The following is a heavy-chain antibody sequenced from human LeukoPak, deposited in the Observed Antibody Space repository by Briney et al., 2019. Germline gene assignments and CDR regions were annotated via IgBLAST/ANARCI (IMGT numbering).Heavy chain of an antibody. CDR3: AREKIADSSKDY. J-gene: IGHJ4*02. Sequence: SETLSLTCTVSGGSISSGSYYWSWIRQPAGKGLEWIGRIYTSGSTNYNPSLKSRATISVDTSKNQFSLKLSSVTAADTGVYYCAREKIADSSKDYWGQGTLVTVSS. CDR1: GGSISSGSYY. D-gene: IGHD3-22*01. V-gene: IGHV4-61*02. CDR2: IYTSGST.